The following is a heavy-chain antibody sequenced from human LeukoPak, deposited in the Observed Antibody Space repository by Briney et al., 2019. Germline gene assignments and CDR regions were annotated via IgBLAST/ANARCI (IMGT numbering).Heavy chain of an antibody. J-gene: IGHJ4*02. D-gene: IGHD3-10*01. V-gene: IGHV1-69*13. CDR2: IIPIFGTA. Sequence: SVKVSCKASGGTFSSYAISWVRQAPGQGLEWMGGIIPIFGTANYAQKFQGRVTITADESTSTAYMELSSLRSEDTAVYYCARGVTYGSGSLYYFDYWGQGTLVTVSS. CDR1: GGTFSSYA. CDR3: ARGVTYGSGSLYYFDY.